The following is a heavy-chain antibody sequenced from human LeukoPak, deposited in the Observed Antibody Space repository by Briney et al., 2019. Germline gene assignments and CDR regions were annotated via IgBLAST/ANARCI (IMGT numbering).Heavy chain of an antibody. CDR2: ISAYNGNT. CDR3: ARGIAPAAPGRNYYYYGMDV. J-gene: IGHJ6*02. D-gene: IGHD6-13*01. CDR1: GYTFTGYY. V-gene: IGHV1-18*04. Sequence: SVKVSCKASGYTFTGYYMHWVRQAPGQGLEWMGWISAYNGNTNYAQKLQGRVTMTTDTSTSTAYMELRSLRSDDTAVYYCARGIAPAAPGRNYYYYGMDVWGQGTTVTVSS.